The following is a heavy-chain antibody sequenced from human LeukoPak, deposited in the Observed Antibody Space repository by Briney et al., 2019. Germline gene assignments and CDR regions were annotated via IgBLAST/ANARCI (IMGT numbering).Heavy chain of an antibody. CDR2: INAGNGNT. J-gene: IGHJ4*02. CDR3: AREGSGYAFGDY. Sequence: ASVTVSCKASGYTFTSYAMHWMRQAPGQRLEWMGWINAGNGNTKYSQKFQGRVTITRDTSASTAYMELSSLRSEDTAVYYCAREGSGYAFGDYWGQGTLVTVSS. D-gene: IGHD5-12*01. CDR1: GYTFTSYA. V-gene: IGHV1-3*01.